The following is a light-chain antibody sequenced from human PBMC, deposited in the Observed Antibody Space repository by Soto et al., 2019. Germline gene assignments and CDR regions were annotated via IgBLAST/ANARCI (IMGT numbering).Light chain of an antibody. J-gene: IGKJ2*01. Sequence: DIQLTQSPSTLSASVGDRVTITCRASQSISSWLAWYQQKPGKAPKLLIYTASILEGGVPSWFSGGGSGTEFTLTISSLQHDVVASYYCQQNNNYPYTFGQGTMLEIK. CDR3: QQNNNYPYT. CDR1: QSISSW. V-gene: IGKV1-5*03. CDR2: TAS.